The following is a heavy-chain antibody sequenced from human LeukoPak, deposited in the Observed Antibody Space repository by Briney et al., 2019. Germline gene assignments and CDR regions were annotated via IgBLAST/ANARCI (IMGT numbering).Heavy chain of an antibody. J-gene: IGHJ3*02. V-gene: IGHV3-21*01. D-gene: IGHD3-22*01. Sequence: GGSLRLSCAASDFTFSSYPMNWVRQAPGKGLEWVSSISSSSSYIYYADSVKGRFTISRDNAKNSLYLQMNSLRAEDTAVYYCARDRDRITMIVVEDAFDIWGQGTMVTVSS. CDR2: ISSSSSYI. CDR3: ARDRDRITMIVVEDAFDI. CDR1: DFTFSSYP.